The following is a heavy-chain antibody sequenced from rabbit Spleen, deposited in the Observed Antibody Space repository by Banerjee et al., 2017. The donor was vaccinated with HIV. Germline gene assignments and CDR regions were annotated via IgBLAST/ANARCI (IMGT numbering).Heavy chain of an antibody. CDR2: MNTASGGA. V-gene: IGHV1S40*01. D-gene: IGHD1-1*01. J-gene: IGHJ6*01. CDR3: ARDTSSSFSSYGMDL. Sequence: QSLEESGGDLVKPGASLTLTCTASGFDFSYGDVLCWVRQGPGKGLEWIACMNTASGGAVYATWAIGRFTISRTSSTTVTLQMTSLTAADTATYFCARDTSSSFSSYGMDLWGPGTLVTVS. CDR1: GFDFSYGDV.